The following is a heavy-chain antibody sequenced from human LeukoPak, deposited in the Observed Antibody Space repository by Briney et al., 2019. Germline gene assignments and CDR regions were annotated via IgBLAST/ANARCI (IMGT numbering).Heavy chain of an antibody. V-gene: IGHV4-59*02. CDR1: GGSVSSYY. Sequence: SETLSLTCIVSGGSVSSYYWAWLRQPPGKGLEWIGYIYNSGSTNYNPSLKSRVTISVDTFKNQFSLKLSSVTAADTAVYYCARDTDSSGYYDSWGQGTLVTVSS. CDR2: IYNSGST. J-gene: IGHJ5*01. D-gene: IGHD3-22*01. CDR3: ARDTDSSGYYDS.